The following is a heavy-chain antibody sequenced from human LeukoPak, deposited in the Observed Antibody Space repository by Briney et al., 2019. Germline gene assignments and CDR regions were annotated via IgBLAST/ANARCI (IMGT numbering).Heavy chain of an antibody. CDR2: ISAYNGNT. CDR1: GYTFTSYG. J-gene: IGHJ6*03. V-gene: IGHV1-18*01. Sequence: ASVKVSCKASGYTFTSYGISWVRQAPGQGLEWMGWISAYNGNTNYAQKLQGRVTMTTDTSTSTAYMELRSLRSDDTAVYYCARVSPYYGPYYYMDVWGKGTTVTISS. CDR3: ARVSPYYGPYYYMDV. D-gene: IGHD1-26*01.